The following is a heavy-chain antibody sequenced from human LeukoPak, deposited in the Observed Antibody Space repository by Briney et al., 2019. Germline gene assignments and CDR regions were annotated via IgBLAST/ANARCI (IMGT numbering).Heavy chain of an antibody. CDR1: GGPFSGYY. V-gene: IGHV4-34*01. CDR2: INHSGSS. Sequence: PSETLSLTCAVYGGPFSGYYWSWIRQPPGKGLEWIGEINHSGSSKYNPSLKSRVTISIDTSKNQLSLKLSSVTAADTAVYSCVRHVARAFDIWGQGTKVTVSS. J-gene: IGHJ3*02. CDR3: VRHVARAFDI.